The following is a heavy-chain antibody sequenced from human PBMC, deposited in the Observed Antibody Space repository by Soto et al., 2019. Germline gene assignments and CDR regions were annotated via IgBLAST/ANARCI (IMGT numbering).Heavy chain of an antibody. CDR1: GFIFNDYY. CDR2: ISGSSGSR. CDR3: ARYAAEVTTFFDQ. D-gene: IGHD4-17*01. J-gene: IGHJ4*02. V-gene: IGHV3-11*06. Sequence: GGSLRLSCAASGFIFNDYYMSWIRQAPGKGLEWLSNISGSSGSRKYADAGKGRFTISRDNAKKSLYLEMHSLRAEDTAMYYCARYAAEVTTFFDQWGQGTLVTVSS.